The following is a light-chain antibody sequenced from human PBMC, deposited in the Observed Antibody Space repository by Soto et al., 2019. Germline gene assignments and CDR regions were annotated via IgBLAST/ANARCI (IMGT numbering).Light chain of an antibody. CDR1: QSVSSSY. CDR3: QHYCSSSTWT. J-gene: IGKJ1*01. Sequence: EIVLTQSPGTLSLSPGERATLSCRASQSVSSSYLAWYQQKPGQAPRLLIYGASSRATGIPDRFSGSGSGTDFTLTISRLEPEDFAVYYCQHYCSSSTWTFGQGTKGEIK. V-gene: IGKV3-20*01. CDR2: GAS.